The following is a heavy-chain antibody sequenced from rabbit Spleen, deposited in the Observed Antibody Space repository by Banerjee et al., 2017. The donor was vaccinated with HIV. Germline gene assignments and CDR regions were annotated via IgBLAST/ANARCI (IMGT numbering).Heavy chain of an antibody. CDR1: GVSFSSSSY. J-gene: IGHJ6*01. Sequence: SVEEWEGELVKPGASLTLTCTASGVSFSSSSYMCWVRQAPGKGLEWIACIDSGSSAFTYFATWAKGRFTISKTSSTTVTLQMTRLTAADTATYFCARDSSSSFSSYGMDLWGPGTLVTVS. CDR2: IDSGSSAFT. V-gene: IGHV1S40*01. CDR3: ARDSSSSFSSYGMDL. D-gene: IGHD1-1*01.